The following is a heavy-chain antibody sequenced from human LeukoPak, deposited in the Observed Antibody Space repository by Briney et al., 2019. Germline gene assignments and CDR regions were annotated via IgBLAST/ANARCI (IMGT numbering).Heavy chain of an antibody. Sequence: GGSLRLSCAASGFTFSSYSMTWVRQAPGKGLEWVSFISSDRSYTYYADSVKGRFTISRDNAKNSLYLQMNSLRAEDTAVYYCALSDAFDIWGQGTMVTVSS. CDR2: ISSDRSYT. V-gene: IGHV3-21*01. CDR1: GFTFSSYS. J-gene: IGHJ3*02. CDR3: ALSDAFDI.